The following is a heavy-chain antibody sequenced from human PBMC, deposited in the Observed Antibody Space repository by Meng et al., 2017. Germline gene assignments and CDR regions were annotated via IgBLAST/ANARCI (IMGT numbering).Heavy chain of an antibody. J-gene: IGHJ4*02. CDR2: IIPIFGTA. CDR1: GGTFSSYA. D-gene: IGHD6-19*01. CDR3: HSGWYQAGDDY. V-gene: IGHV1-69*06. Sequence: QVQLGQSGAEVKKPGSSVKGSCKASGGTFSSYAISWVRQAPGQGLEWMGGIIPIFGTANYAQKFQGRVTITADKSTSTAYMELSSLRSEDTAVYYCHSGWYQAGDDYWGQGTLVTVSS.